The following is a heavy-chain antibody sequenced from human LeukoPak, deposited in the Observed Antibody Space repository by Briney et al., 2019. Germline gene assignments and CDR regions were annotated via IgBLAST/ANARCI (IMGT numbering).Heavy chain of an antibody. Sequence: SETLSLTCAVYGGSFSGYYWSWIRQPPGKGLEWIGEINHSGSTNYNPSLKSRVTISVDTSKNQFSLKLSSVTAADTAVYYCARDYYGSGSYYWSFDYWGQGTLVTVSS. CDR2: INHSGST. J-gene: IGHJ4*02. CDR1: GGSFSGYY. CDR3: ARDYYGSGSYYWSFDY. V-gene: IGHV4-34*01. D-gene: IGHD3-10*01.